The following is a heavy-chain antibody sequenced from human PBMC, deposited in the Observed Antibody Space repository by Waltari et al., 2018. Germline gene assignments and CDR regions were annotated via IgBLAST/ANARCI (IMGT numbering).Heavy chain of an antibody. Sequence: EVQLLESGGGVVQPGGSLRLSCAASGFIFRSCAMSWVRQAPGKGLEWVSGISNSGGSTYYPDSVKGRFTISRDNSRNTLYLQMNSLRAEDTAVYYCAKDHHYDFWSGFFDSWGQGILLTVSS. CDR1: GFIFRSCA. V-gene: IGHV3-23*01. J-gene: IGHJ4*02. D-gene: IGHD3-3*01. CDR3: AKDHHYDFWSGFFDS. CDR2: ISNSGGST.